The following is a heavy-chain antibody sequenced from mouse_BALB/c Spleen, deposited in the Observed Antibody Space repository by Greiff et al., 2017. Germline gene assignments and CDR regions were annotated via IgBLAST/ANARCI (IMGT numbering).Heavy chain of an antibody. Sequence: DVKLVESGPGLVKPSQSLSLTCTVTGYSITSDYAWNWIRQFPGNKLEWMGYISYSGSTSYNPSLKSRISITRDTSKNQFFLQLNSVTTEDTATYYCARGVYPAWFAYWGQGTLVTVSA. J-gene: IGHJ3*01. CDR1: GYSITSDYA. CDR2: ISYSGST. CDR3: ARGVYPAWFAY. D-gene: IGHD2-1*01. V-gene: IGHV3-2*02.